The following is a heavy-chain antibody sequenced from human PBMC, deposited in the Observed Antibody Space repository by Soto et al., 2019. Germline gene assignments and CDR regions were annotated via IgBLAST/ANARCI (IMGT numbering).Heavy chain of an antibody. D-gene: IGHD5-12*01. V-gene: IGHV1-2*04. J-gene: IGHJ5*02. CDR2: INPYSGAT. Sequence: QVQLVQSGAEVKKPRASVKVSFKASGYVFSDFYVHWVREAPGQGIEWMGWINPYSGATNYAQKFQDWVTMTGDASVSTAYLELTTLVSDDTAVYYCARARANVAPNWFDPWGQGTLVIVSS. CDR3: ARARANVAPNWFDP. CDR1: GYVFSDFY.